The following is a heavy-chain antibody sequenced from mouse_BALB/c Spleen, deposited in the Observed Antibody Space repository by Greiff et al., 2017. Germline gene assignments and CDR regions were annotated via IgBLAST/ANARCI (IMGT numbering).Heavy chain of an antibody. D-gene: IGHD1-2*01. V-gene: IGHV14-3*02. Sequence: VQLQQSGAELVKPGASVKLSCTASGFNFKDTYMHWVKQRPEQGLEWIGRIDPANGNTKYDPKFQGKATITADTSSNTAYLQLSSLTSEDAAVYYCARDYGWALDYWGQGTSVTVSS. CDR1: GFNFKDTY. CDR3: ARDYGWALDY. CDR2: IDPANGNT. J-gene: IGHJ4*01.